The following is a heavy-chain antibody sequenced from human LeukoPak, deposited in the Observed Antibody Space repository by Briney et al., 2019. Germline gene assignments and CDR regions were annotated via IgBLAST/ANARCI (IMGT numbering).Heavy chain of an antibody. V-gene: IGHV5-51*01. J-gene: IGHJ3*02. Sequence: GGSLKISCKGSGYSFTSYWIGWVRQMPGKGLEWMGIIYPGDSDTRYSPSFQGQVTVSADKSINTAYLQWSTLKASDTAMYYCAGVEGGYSYGYAFDIWGQGTMVTVSS. CDR2: IYPGDSDT. D-gene: IGHD5-18*01. CDR3: AGVEGGYSYGYAFDI. CDR1: GYSFTSYW.